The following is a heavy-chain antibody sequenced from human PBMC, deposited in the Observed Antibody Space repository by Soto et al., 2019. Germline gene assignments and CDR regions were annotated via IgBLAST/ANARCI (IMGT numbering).Heavy chain of an antibody. Sequence: EVHLVESGGGLVRPGGSLRLSCAVSGFTFSSCTMNWVRQAPGKGLEWVSSISPSSGHIYYADSVKGRFTISRDNAKNSLCLQLNSLRREATAVYYCSGCSGGACHKIYGMDVWGQGTTVTVSS. D-gene: IGHD2-15*01. V-gene: IGHV3-21*06. CDR1: GFTFSSCT. J-gene: IGHJ6*02. CDR3: SGCSGGACHKIYGMDV. CDR2: ISPSSGHI.